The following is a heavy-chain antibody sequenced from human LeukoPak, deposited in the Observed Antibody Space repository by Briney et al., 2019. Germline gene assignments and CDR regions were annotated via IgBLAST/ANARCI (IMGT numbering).Heavy chain of an antibody. D-gene: IGHD2-15*01. Sequence: SETLSLTCIVSGGSISTYYWNWIRQPPGKGLEWIGYIYYTGSSNYNPSLKSRVTISVDTSKSQFSLKLSSVTAADTAVYYCASVRGYCSRGSCYHFDYWGQGTLVTVSS. V-gene: IGHV4-59*01. CDR2: IYYTGSS. J-gene: IGHJ4*02. CDR3: ASVRGYCSRGSCYHFDY. CDR1: GGSISTYY.